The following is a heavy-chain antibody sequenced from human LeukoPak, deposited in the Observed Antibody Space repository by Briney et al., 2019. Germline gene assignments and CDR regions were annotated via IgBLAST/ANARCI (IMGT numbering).Heavy chain of an antibody. CDR1: GYTFTSYG. Sequence: ASVKVSCKASGYTFTSYGISWVRQAPGQGLEWMGWISAYNGNTNYAQKLQGRVTMTTDTSTSTAYMELRSLRSGDTAVYYCARRLLWFGELGEDYWGQGTLVTVSS. D-gene: IGHD3-10*01. J-gene: IGHJ4*02. V-gene: IGHV1-18*04. CDR3: ARRLLWFGELGEDY. CDR2: ISAYNGNT.